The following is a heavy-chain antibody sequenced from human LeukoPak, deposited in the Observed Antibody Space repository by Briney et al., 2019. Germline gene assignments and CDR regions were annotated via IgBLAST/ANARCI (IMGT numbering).Heavy chain of an antibody. Sequence: GGSLRLSCAASGFTFSSYWMSWVRQAPGKGLEWVANIKQDGSEKYYVDSVKGRFTISRDNAKNSLYLKMNSMRAEDTAVYYCAKDRERGYGDFHFDYWGQGTLVTVSS. V-gene: IGHV3-7*03. J-gene: IGHJ4*02. CDR2: IKQDGSEK. CDR1: GFTFSSYW. D-gene: IGHD4-17*01. CDR3: AKDRERGYGDFHFDY.